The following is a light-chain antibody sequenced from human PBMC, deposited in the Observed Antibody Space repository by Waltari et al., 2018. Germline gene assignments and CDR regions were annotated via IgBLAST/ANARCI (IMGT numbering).Light chain of an antibody. Sequence: QLTQSRSSLSASVGDMVSNTCRDRQGVNRGLAWYQQTTGKAPKLLSYQASSLKSGGPSRFSGSGSGKDFTLTISSLQPEDFATYYCQQYNSAPFSFGQGTKVEIK. CDR1: QGVNRG. J-gene: IGKJ2*03. V-gene: IGKV1-13*02. CDR2: QAS. CDR3: QQYNSAPFS.